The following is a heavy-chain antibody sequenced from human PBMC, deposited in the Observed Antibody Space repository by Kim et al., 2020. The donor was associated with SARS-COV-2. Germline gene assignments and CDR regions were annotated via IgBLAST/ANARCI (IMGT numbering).Heavy chain of an antibody. CDR1: GFTFSSYG. CDR3: AKEELDDFWSGYYDAFDI. V-gene: IGHV3-30*18. Sequence: GGSLRLSCAASGFTFSSYGMHWVRQAPGKGLEWVAVISYDGSNKYYADSVKGRFTISRDNSKNTLYLQMNSLRAEDTAVYYCAKEELDDFWSGYYDAFDIWGQGTMVTVSS. CDR2: ISYDGSNK. J-gene: IGHJ3*02. D-gene: IGHD3-3*01.